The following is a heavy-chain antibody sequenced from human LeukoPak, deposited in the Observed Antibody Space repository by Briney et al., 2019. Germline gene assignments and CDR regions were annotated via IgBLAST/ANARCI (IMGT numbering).Heavy chain of an antibody. CDR2: IYYSGST. CDR3: AGEYGSGSYP. D-gene: IGHD3-10*01. Sequence: SETLSLTCTVSGGSISSSSYYWGWIRQPPGKGLEWVGSIYYSGSTYYNPSLKSRVTISVDTSKNQFSLKLSSVTAADTAVYYCAGEYGSGSYPWGQGTLVTVSS. CDR1: GGSISSSSYY. J-gene: IGHJ4*02. V-gene: IGHV4-39*07.